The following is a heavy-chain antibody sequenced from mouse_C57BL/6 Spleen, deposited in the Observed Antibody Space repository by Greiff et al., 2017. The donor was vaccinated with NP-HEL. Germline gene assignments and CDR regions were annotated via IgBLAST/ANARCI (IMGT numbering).Heavy chain of an antibody. CDR3: ARSTPGGFAY. J-gene: IGHJ3*01. Sequence: VQLQQPGAELVRPGSSVKLSCKASGYTFTSYWMDWVKQRPGQGLEWIGNIYPSDSETHYNQKFKDKATLTVDKSSSTAYMQLSSLTSEDSAVYDCARSTPGGFAYWGQGTLVTVSA. CDR2: IYPSDSET. V-gene: IGHV1-61*01. CDR1: GYTFTSYW.